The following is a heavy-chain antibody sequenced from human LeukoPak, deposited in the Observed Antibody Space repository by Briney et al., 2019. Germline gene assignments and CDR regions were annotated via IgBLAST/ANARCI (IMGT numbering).Heavy chain of an antibody. J-gene: IGHJ3*02. CDR2: INHSGST. CDR3: ARHGLVAARHAFDI. CDR1: YGSFSGYY. Sequence: SETLSLTCTVFYGSFSGYYWSWIRQPPGKGLEWIGEINHSGSTNYNPSLKSQVTISVDTSKDQFSLNLSSVTAADTAVYYCARHGLVAARHAFDIWGQGTMVTVSS. V-gene: IGHV4-34*01. D-gene: IGHD6-6*01.